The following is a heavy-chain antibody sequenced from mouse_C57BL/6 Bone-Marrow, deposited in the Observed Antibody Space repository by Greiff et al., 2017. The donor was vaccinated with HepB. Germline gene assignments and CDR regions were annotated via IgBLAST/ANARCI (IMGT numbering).Heavy chain of an antibody. V-gene: IGHV1-18*01. CDR1: GYTFTDYN. CDR3: ARPYYYGSSYEYFDV. CDR2: INPNNGGT. D-gene: IGHD1-1*01. Sequence: VHVKQSGPELVKPGASVKIPCKASGYTFTDYNMDWVKQSHGKSLEWIGDINPNNGGTIYNQKFKGKATLTVDKSSSTAYMELRSLTSEDTAVYYCARPYYYGSSYEYFDVWGTGTTVTVSS. J-gene: IGHJ1*03.